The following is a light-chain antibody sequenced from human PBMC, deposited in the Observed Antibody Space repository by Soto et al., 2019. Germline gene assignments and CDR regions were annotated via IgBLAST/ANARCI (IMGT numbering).Light chain of an antibody. CDR2: DTS. Sequence: EIVMTQSPATLSVSPGERATLSCRASQSLSDNLVWYQQKPGQAPRLLIYDTSTRATGVPARFSGSGSGTEFTLTISSLQSEDFAVYYCQQYNKWPPLTFGGGTKVEIK. CDR3: QQYNKWPPLT. J-gene: IGKJ4*01. CDR1: QSLSDN. V-gene: IGKV3-15*01.